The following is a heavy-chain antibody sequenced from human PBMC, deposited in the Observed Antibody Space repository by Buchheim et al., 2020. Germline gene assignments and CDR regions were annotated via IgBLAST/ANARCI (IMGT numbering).Heavy chain of an antibody. V-gene: IGHV4-34*01. Sequence: QVQQWGAGLLKPSETLSLTCAVYGGSFSDYYCNWIRQTPGKGLEWIGEINHSGSTNYNPSLKSRVTISVDTSKNQFSLNVNSVAAADTAVYYCARGVAARLLPYFDYWGQGTL. D-gene: IGHD6-6*01. J-gene: IGHJ4*02. CDR1: GGSFSDYY. CDR2: INHSGST. CDR3: ARGVAARLLPYFDY.